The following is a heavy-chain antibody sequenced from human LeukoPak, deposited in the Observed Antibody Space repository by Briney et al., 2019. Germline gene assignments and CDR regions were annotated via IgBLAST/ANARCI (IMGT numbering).Heavy chain of an antibody. CDR3: ARPGSSGWYPDAFDI. CDR2: IYYSGST. V-gene: IGHV4-59*08. J-gene: IGHJ3*02. D-gene: IGHD6-19*01. CDR1: GGSISPYY. Sequence: SETLSLTCTVSGGSISPYYWSWIRQPPGKGLEWIGYIYYSGSTNYNPSLKSRVTISVDTSKNQFSLKLSSVTAADTAVYYCARPGSSGWYPDAFDIWGQGTMVTVSS.